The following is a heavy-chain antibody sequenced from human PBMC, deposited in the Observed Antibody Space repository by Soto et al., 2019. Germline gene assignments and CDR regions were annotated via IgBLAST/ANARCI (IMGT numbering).Heavy chain of an antibody. J-gene: IGHJ4*02. V-gene: IGHV4-31*03. CDR3: ARGWLQFRYFDY. CDR2: IYYSGST. CDR1: GGSISSGGYY. Sequence: PSETLSLTCTVSGGSISSGGYYWSWIRQHPGKGLEWIGYIYYSGSTYYNPSLKSRVTISVDTSKNQFSLKLSSVTAADTAVYYCARGWLQFRYFDYRGQGTLVTVSS. D-gene: IGHD5-12*01.